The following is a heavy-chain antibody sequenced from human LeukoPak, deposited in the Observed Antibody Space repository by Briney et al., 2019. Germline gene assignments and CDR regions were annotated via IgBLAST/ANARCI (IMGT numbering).Heavy chain of an antibody. V-gene: IGHV4-39*07. Sequence: SETLSLTCTVSGGSISSSGHYWGWIRQPPGKGLEWIGIIYYSGSTYYNPSLKSRVTISVDTSKNQFSLKLSSVTAADTAVYYCARAYGSGSYYNVYGMDVSGQGTRVTVSS. J-gene: IGHJ6*02. CDR3: ARAYGSGSYYNVYGMDV. CDR2: IYYSGST. D-gene: IGHD3-10*01. CDR1: GGSISSSGHY.